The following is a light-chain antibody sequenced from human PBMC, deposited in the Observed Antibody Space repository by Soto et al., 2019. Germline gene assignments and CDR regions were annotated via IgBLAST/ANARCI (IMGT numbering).Light chain of an antibody. Sequence: EIVMTQSPATLSVSPGERATISCRASQSVRSNLAWYQQKPGQAPRLLIYGASTRATGIPARFSGSGSGTEFTLTISSRQSEDFAVYYCQQYNNWPRTFGQGTKLEIK. CDR1: QSVRSN. CDR2: GAS. V-gene: IGKV3-15*01. CDR3: QQYNNWPRT. J-gene: IGKJ2*02.